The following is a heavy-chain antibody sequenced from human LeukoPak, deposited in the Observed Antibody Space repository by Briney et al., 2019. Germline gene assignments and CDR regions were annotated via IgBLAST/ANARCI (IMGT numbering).Heavy chain of an antibody. CDR1: GCDVSINY. D-gene: IGHD1-1*01. Sequence: GGSLRLSCAASGCDVSINYMNWIRQSPEKGLEWVSIIHNDGSTYYADSVKGRFTVSRDNSKNTVSLQMDSLRVDDTGIYYCARGFLQLTPYYFDYWGQGALVTVSS. V-gene: IGHV3-66*01. J-gene: IGHJ4*02. CDR3: ARGFLQLTPYYFDY. CDR2: IHNDGST.